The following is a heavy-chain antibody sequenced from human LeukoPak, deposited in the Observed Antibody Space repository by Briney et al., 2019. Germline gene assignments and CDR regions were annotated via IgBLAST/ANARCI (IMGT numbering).Heavy chain of an antibody. CDR2: ISNNGGYT. CDR3: AREYSDSPRHFDY. V-gene: IGHV3-23*01. J-gene: IGHJ4*02. D-gene: IGHD5-12*01. Sequence: GGSLRLSCAASGFTFSSYAMSWVRQAPGKGLEWVSAISNNGGYTYYADSVQGRFTISRDNAKNSLYLQMNSLRDEDTAVYYCAREYSDSPRHFDYWGQGTLVTVSS. CDR1: GFTFSSYA.